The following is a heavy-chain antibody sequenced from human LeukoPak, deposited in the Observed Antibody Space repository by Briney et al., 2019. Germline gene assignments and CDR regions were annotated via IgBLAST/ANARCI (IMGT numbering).Heavy chain of an antibody. Sequence: SETLSLTCTVSGGSISSGGYYWSWIRQHPGKGLEWIGYIYYSGSTYYNPSLKSRVTISVDTSKNQFSLKLSTVTAADTAVYYCAREGIAYYDILTGGDSTPITWGQGTLVTVSS. J-gene: IGHJ4*02. CDR3: AREGIAYYDILTGGDSTPIT. V-gene: IGHV4-31*03. D-gene: IGHD3-9*01. CDR2: IYYSGST. CDR1: GGSISSGGYY.